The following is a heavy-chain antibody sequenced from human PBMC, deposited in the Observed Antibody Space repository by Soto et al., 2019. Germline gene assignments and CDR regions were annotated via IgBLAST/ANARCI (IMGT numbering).Heavy chain of an antibody. V-gene: IGHV3-53*01. J-gene: IGHJ6*02. Sequence: EVQLVESGGGLIQPGGSLRLSCAASGFSVSSNSMSWVRQAPGKGLEWVSVIYSGGSTYYADSVKGRFTISRDNSKNTLYLQMNRLRAEDTAVYYCARVPTIFGVVSTYNGMDVWGQGTTVTVSS. CDR1: GFSVSSNS. CDR3: ARVPTIFGVVSTYNGMDV. D-gene: IGHD3-3*01. CDR2: IYSGGST.